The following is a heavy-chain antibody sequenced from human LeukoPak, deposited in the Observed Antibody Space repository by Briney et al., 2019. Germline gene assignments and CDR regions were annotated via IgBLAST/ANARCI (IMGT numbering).Heavy chain of an antibody. CDR2: IYTSGST. D-gene: IGHD3-10*01. J-gene: IGHJ4*02. Sequence: SQTLSLTCTVSGGSISSGSYYWSWIRQPAGKGLEWIGRIYTSGSTNYNPSLKSRVTISVDTSKNQFSLKLSSVTAADTAVYYCAREWFGESPADWGQGTLVTVSS. V-gene: IGHV4-61*02. CDR3: AREWFGESPAD. CDR1: GGSISSGSYY.